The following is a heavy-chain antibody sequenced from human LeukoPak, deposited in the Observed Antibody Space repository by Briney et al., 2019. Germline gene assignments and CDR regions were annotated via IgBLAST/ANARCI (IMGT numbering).Heavy chain of an antibody. Sequence: TSETLSLTCTVSGGSISSYYWSWIRQPPGKGLEWIGYIYYSGSTNYNPSLKSRVTISVDTSKNQFSLKLSSVTAADTAVYYCARGALLRFFVLGPNWFDPWGQGTLVTVSS. J-gene: IGHJ5*02. D-gene: IGHD3-3*01. V-gene: IGHV4-59*12. CDR1: GGSISSYY. CDR2: IYYSGST. CDR3: ARGALLRFFVLGPNWFDP.